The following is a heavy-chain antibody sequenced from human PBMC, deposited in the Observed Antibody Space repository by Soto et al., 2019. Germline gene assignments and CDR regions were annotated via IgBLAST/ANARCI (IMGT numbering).Heavy chain of an antibody. V-gene: IGHV3-7*04. CDR1: GFMFSGHW. CDR2: INQDGSQT. J-gene: IGHJ4*02. CDR3: VRDHPTDGLYFDY. Sequence: EVPLVESGGTLVQPGGSLRLSCAASGFMFSGHWMSWVRQAPGKGLEWVANINQDGSQTSYVESVKGRFAIFRDNARNSLDLQMNSLTAEDTAVYYCVRDHPTDGLYFDYWGLGTLVTVSS. D-gene: IGHD2-8*01.